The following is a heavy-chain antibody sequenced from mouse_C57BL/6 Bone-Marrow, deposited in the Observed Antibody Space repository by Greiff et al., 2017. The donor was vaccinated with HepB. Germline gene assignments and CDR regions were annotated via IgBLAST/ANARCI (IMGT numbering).Heavy chain of an antibody. CDR2: IRNKANGYTT. CDR1: GFTFTDYY. Sequence: EVKLVESGGGLVQPGGSLSLSCAASGFTFTDYYMSWVRQPPGKALEWLGFIRNKANGYTTEYSASVKGRFTISRYNSQSILYLQMNALRAEDSATYYCARYDITTVAPYFDYGGQGTTLTVSS. CDR3: ARYDITTVAPYFDY. J-gene: IGHJ2*01. D-gene: IGHD1-1*01. V-gene: IGHV7-3*01.